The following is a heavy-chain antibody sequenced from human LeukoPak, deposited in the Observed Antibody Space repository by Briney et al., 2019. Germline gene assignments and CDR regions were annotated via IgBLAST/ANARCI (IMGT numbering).Heavy chain of an antibody. CDR2: ISWNSGSI. CDR1: GFTFDDYA. Sequence: PGGSLRLSCAASGFTFDDYAMPWVRQAPGKGLEWVSGISWNSGSIGYADSVKGRFTISRDNAKNSLYLQMNSLRAEDTALYYCAKEYSSSSSHSRGYFDYWGQGTLVTVSS. V-gene: IGHV3-9*01. J-gene: IGHJ4*02. CDR3: AKEYSSSSSHSRGYFDY. D-gene: IGHD6-6*01.